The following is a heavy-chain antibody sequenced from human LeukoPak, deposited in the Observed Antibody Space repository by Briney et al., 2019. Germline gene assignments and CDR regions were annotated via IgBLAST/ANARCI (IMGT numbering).Heavy chain of an antibody. V-gene: IGHV3-48*03. J-gene: IGHJ4*02. CDR1: GFTFSSYE. CDR3: ATAHYDSSGYYYDY. CDR2: ISSSGSTI. D-gene: IGHD3-22*01. Sequence: GGSLRLSCAASGFTFSSYEMNCVRQAPGEGLEWVSYISSSGSTIYYADSVKGRFTISRDNAKNSLYLQMNSLRAEDTAVYYCATAHYDSSGYYYDYWGQGTLVTVSS.